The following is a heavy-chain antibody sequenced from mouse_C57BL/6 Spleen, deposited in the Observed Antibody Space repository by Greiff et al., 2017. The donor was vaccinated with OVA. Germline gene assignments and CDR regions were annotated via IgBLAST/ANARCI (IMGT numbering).Heavy chain of an antibody. CDR3: ARHGKGYFDY. Sequence: EVQRVESGGDLVKPGGSLKLSCAASGFTFSSYGMSWVRQTPDKRLEWVATISSGGSYTYYPDSVKGRFTISRDNAKNTLYLQMSSLKSEDTAMYYCARHGKGYFDYWGQGTTLTVSS. D-gene: IGHD4-1*01. CDR2: ISSGGSYT. J-gene: IGHJ2*01. V-gene: IGHV5-6*01. CDR1: GFTFSSYG.